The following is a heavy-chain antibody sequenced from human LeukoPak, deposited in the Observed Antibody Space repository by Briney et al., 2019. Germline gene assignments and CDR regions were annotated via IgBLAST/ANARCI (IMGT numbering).Heavy chain of an antibody. D-gene: IGHD6-13*01. CDR3: ASRRYSSSWRKFDY. Sequence: SETLSLTCAVYGGSFSGYYWSWIRQPPGKGLEWIGEINHSGSTNYNPSLKSRVTISVDTSKNQFSLKLSSVTAADTAVYYCASRRYSSSWRKFDYWGQGTLVTVSS. CDR1: GGSFSGYY. J-gene: IGHJ4*02. V-gene: IGHV4-34*01. CDR2: INHSGST.